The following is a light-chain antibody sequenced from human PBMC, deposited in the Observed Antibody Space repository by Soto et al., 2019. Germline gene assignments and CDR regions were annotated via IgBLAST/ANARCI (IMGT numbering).Light chain of an antibody. CDR3: SSYTSNSPLVV. CDR2: EVS. V-gene: IGLV2-14*01. J-gene: IGLJ2*01. CDR1: SSDVGGYNY. Sequence: QSALTQPASVSGSPGQSITISCTGTSSDVGGYNYVSWYQQHPGKAPKLMIYEVSNRPSGVSNRFSGSKSGNTASLTISGLQAEDEADYYCSSYTSNSPLVVFGGGTKVTVL.